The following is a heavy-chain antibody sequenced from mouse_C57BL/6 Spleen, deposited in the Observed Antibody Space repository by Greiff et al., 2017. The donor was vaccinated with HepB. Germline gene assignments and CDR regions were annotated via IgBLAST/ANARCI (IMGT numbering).Heavy chain of an antibody. V-gene: IGHV1-55*01. CDR1: GYTFTSYW. J-gene: IGHJ3*01. CDR3: AREGTVVATPFAY. D-gene: IGHD1-1*01. Sequence: QVQLQQPGAELVKPGASVKMSCKASGYTFTSYWITWVKQRPGQGLEWIGDIYPGSGSTNYNEKFKSKATLTVETSSSTAYMQLSSLTSEDSAVYYCAREGTVVATPFAYWGQGTLVTVSA. CDR2: IYPGSGST.